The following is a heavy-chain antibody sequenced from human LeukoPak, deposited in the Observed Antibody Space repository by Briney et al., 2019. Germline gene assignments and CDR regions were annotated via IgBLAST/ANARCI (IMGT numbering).Heavy chain of an antibody. CDR1: GGSISSSRYY. V-gene: IGHV4-39*01. CDR2: IYYSGST. CDR3: ARLRYYGSSAIDY. D-gene: IGHD3-22*01. Sequence: SETLSLTCTVSGGSISSSRYYWGWIRQPPGKGLEWLGCIYYSGSTYYNPSLKSRVPISVDTSKNQFSLKLSSVTAADTAVYYCARLRYYGSSAIDYWGQGTLVTVSS. J-gene: IGHJ4*02.